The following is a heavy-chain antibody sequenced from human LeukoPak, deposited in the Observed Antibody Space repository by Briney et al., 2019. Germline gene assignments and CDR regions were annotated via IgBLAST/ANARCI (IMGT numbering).Heavy chain of an antibody. CDR2: IYYSGST. J-gene: IGHJ4*02. D-gene: IGHD3-22*01. CDR3: ARVRGYYDSSGYDY. CDR1: GGSFSSYY. Sequence: SETLSLTCAVYGGSFSSYYWSWIRQPPGKGLEWIGYIYYSGSTNYNPALKSRVTISEDTSKNQISLKLSSVTAADTAVYYCARVRGYYDSSGYDYWGQGTLVTVSS. V-gene: IGHV4-59*01.